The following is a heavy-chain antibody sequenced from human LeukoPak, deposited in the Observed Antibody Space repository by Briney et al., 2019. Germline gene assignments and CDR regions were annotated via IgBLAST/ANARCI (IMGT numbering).Heavy chain of an antibody. D-gene: IGHD1-20*01. J-gene: IGHJ4*02. Sequence: GGSLRLSCAGAGFAVNTHYMSWVRQAPGKGLEWVSTLYSGGNLYYADSVQGRFTIFRDDSQNTLYLQMNSLRTEDTDVYYCARGEGHNWNANELSYWGQGTLVTVSS. CDR3: ARGEGHNWNANELSY. CDR2: LYSGGNL. CDR1: GFAVNTHY. V-gene: IGHV3-53*01.